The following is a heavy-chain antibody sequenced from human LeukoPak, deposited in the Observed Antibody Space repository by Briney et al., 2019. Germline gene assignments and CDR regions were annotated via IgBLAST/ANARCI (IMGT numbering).Heavy chain of an antibody. D-gene: IGHD1-1*01. CDR1: GGSVSSSRYY. Sequence: SETLSLTCTVSGGSVSSSRYYWGWIRQPPGKGLEWIGNIYYSGSTYYNPSLKSRITMSVDTSKNQFSLKLSSVTAADTAVYYCARGYWDDPISTDYWGQGTLVTVSS. V-gene: IGHV4-39*01. CDR2: IYYSGST. CDR3: ARGYWDDPISTDY. J-gene: IGHJ4*02.